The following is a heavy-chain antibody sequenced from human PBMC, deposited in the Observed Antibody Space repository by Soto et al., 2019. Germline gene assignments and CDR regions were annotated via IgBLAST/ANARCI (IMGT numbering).Heavy chain of an antibody. V-gene: IGHV4-39*01. Sequence: SETLSLTCTVSDGSITSSSSYWGWIRQPPGKGLEWIGNIYYSGSTYYNPSLKSRVTISLDTSKNQHSLKLSSVTAADTAGYYCARLLEMIINEVGGDFFDVWGKGQMLTVSS. CDR1: DGSITSSSSY. CDR3: ARLLEMIINEVGGDFFDV. CDR2: IYYSGST. J-gene: IGHJ3*01. D-gene: IGHD2-21*01.